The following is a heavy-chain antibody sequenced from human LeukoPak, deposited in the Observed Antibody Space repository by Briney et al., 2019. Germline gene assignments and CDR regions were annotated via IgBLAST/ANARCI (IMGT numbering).Heavy chain of an antibody. CDR1: GGSISSSSYY. J-gene: IGHJ2*01. Sequence: PSETLSLTCTVSGGSISSSSYYWGWIRQPPGKGLEWIGSIYYSGSIYYNPSLKSRVTISVDTSKNQFSLKLSSVTAADTAVYYCATIVVVPAASWYFDLWGRGTLVTVSS. CDR2: IYYSGSI. V-gene: IGHV4-39*01. D-gene: IGHD2-2*01. CDR3: ATIVVVPAASWYFDL.